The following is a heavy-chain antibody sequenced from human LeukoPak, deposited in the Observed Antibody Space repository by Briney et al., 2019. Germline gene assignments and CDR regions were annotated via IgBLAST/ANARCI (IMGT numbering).Heavy chain of an antibody. CDR3: ARGPVPHDILTGPTLFDY. J-gene: IGHJ4*02. CDR2: INHCGCT. V-gene: IGHV4-34*01. Sequence: PSDPLSLTRAVYGGDFSGYYWSWIRQPPGKGLEWIGVINHCGCTNYNPSLKSRVTISVDTSKNQFSLKLSSVSAAVTAVYYCARGPVPHDILTGPTLFDYWGQGTLVTVSS. CDR1: GGDFSGYY. D-gene: IGHD3-9*01.